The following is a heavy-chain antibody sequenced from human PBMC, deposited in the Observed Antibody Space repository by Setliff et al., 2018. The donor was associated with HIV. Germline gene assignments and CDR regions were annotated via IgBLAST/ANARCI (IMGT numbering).Heavy chain of an antibody. J-gene: IGHJ4*02. Sequence: GASVKVSCKASGGTFTNYAITWVRQAPGQGLGWMGGIIPMFSTTTYAHKFQGRLTITADESTSTAYMELSSLRSEDTAVYYCARVPYSSGYWGQGTLVTVSS. CDR2: IIPMFSTT. V-gene: IGHV1-69*13. CDR1: GGTFTNYA. D-gene: IGHD6-19*01. CDR3: ARVPYSSGY.